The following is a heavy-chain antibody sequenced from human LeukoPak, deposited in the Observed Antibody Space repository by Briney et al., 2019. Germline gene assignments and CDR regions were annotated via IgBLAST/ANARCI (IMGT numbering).Heavy chain of an antibody. D-gene: IGHD3-10*01. CDR2: INHSGST. CDR3: ARGKVVRGVLRGYYYYGMDV. V-gene: IGHV4-34*01. CDR1: GGSFSGYY. J-gene: IGHJ6*02. Sequence: SETLSLTCAVYGGSFSGYYWSWIRQPTGKGLEWIEEINHSGSTNYNPSLKSRVTISVDTSKNQFSLKLSSVTAADTAVYYCARGKVVRGVLRGYYYYGMDVWGQGTTVTVSS.